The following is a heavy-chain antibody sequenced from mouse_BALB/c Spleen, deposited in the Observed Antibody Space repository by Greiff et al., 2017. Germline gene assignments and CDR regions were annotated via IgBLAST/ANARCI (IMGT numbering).Heavy chain of an antibody. J-gene: IGHJ2*01. D-gene: IGHD2-4*01. CDR2: ISSGSSTI. CDR3: ARGYDYDGGYYFDY. V-gene: IGHV5-17*02. Sequence: DVKLVESGGGLVQPGGSRKLSCAASGFTFSSFGMHWVRQAPEKGLEWVAYISSGSSTIYYADTVKGRFTISRDNPKNTLFLQMTSLRSEDTAMYYCARGYDYDGGYYFDYWGQGTTLTVSS. CDR1: GFTFSSFG.